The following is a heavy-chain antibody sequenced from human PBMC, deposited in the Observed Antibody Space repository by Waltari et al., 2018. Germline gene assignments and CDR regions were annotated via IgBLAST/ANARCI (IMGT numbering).Heavy chain of an antibody. J-gene: IGHJ4*02. CDR2: MNPNSSST. V-gene: IGHV1-8*01. D-gene: IGHD2-8*01. Sequence: QVQLVQSGAEVKKPGASVKVSCKGSGYTFTSYNIHWVRQATGQGLEWMGWMNPNSSSTGYGQTSQDRVTMTWETSTGTAYMQLSSLKFDDTAVYYCAIMAFTAGVDYWGQGTPVTVS. CDR1: GYTFTSYN. CDR3: AIMAFTAGVDY.